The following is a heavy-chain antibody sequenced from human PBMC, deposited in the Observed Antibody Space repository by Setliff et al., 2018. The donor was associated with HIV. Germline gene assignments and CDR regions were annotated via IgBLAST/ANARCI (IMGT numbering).Heavy chain of an antibody. CDR1: GFTFSTYW. D-gene: IGHD3-10*01. CDR3: ARSVIGYYYYGVDV. Sequence: GGSLRLSCAASGFTFSTYWMIWVRQAPGKGLEWVAKIKQDGSEEYYVDSVKGRFTISRDNAKNTLYLQMNSLRAEDTAVYYCARSVIGYYYYGVDVWGQGTLVTVSS. J-gene: IGHJ6*02. CDR2: IKQDGSEE. V-gene: IGHV3-7*01.